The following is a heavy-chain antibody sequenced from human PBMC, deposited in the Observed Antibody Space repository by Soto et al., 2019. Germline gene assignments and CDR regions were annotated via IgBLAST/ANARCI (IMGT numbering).Heavy chain of an antibody. D-gene: IGHD3-22*01. V-gene: IGHV5-10-1*01. CDR1: GYSFAGYW. J-gene: IGHJ4*02. CDR2: IDPSDSQT. CDR3: ARQIYDSDTGPNFQYYFDS. Sequence: GESLKISCKGSGYSFAGYWTTWVRQKPGKGLEWMGRIDPSDSQTYYSPSFRGHVTISATKSITTVFLQWSSLRASDTAMYYCARQIYDSDTGPNFQYYFDSWGQGTPVTVSS.